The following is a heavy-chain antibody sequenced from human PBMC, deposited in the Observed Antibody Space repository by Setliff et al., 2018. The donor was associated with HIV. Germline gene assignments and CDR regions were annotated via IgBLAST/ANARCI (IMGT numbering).Heavy chain of an antibody. J-gene: IGHJ3*02. CDR1: GYSFTNYG. CDR2: ISSYNDNP. D-gene: IGHD2-15*01. V-gene: IGHV1-18*01. CDR3: ARDDVGYCSGGSCYHLFDTFDI. Sequence: ASVKVSCKASGYSFTNYGISWVRQAPGQGLEWMGWISSYNDNPNYALNRQGRVTMTTDTSTSTAYMELRSLRSDDTAVYYCARDDVGYCSGGSCYHLFDTFDIWGQGTVVT.